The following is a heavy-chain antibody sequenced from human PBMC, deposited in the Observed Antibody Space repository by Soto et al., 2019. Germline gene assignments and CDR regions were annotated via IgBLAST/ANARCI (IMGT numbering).Heavy chain of an antibody. CDR3: TTATDIVVVPVGADY. CDR2: IKSKTDGGTT. J-gene: IGHJ4*02. CDR1: GFTFSNAW. V-gene: IGHV3-15*07. Sequence: GGSLRLSCAASGFTFSNAWMNWVRQAPGKGLEWVGRIKSKTDGGTTDYAAPVKGRFTISRDDSKNTLYLQMNSLKTEDTAVYYCTTATDIVVVPVGADYWGQGTLVTVSS. D-gene: IGHD2-2*01.